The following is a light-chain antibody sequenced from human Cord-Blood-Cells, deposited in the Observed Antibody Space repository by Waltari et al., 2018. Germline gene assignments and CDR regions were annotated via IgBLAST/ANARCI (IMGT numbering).Light chain of an antibody. CDR2: DVS. CDR1: SSDVGGYNY. Sequence: QSALTQPRSLSGSPGQSVTISSTGTSSDVGGYNYASWYQQHPGKAPKLMIYDVSKRPSGVPDRFSGSKSGNTASLTISGLQAEDEADYYCCSYAGSYTYVFGTGTKVTVL. V-gene: IGLV2-11*01. CDR3: CSYAGSYTYV. J-gene: IGLJ1*01.